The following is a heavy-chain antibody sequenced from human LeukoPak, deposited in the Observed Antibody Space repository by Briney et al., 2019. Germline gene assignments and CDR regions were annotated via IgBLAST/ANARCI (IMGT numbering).Heavy chain of an antibody. D-gene: IGHD5-12*01. J-gene: IGHJ4*02. V-gene: IGHV3-23*01. CDR2: ISGSGASI. CDR3: AKGGGYVPLDY. CDR1: TFTFSSYA. Sequence: PGGSLRLSCAASTFTFSSYAMSWVRQAPGKGLEWVASISGSGASIYHADSVKGRFTISRDISKNTLYLQMNSLRAEDTAVYYCAKGGGYVPLDYWGQGTLVTVSS.